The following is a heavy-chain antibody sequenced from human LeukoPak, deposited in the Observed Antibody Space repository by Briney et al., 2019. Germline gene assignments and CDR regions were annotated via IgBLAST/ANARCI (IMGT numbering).Heavy chain of an antibody. J-gene: IGHJ6*02. D-gene: IGHD3-3*01. Sequence: TSETLSLTCTVSGGSISSYYWSWIRQPPGKGLEWIGYIYYSGSTNYNPSLKSRVTISVDTSKNQFSLKLSSVTAADTAVYYCAALPGYYPGSNYYYGMDVWGQGTTVTVSS. CDR3: AALPGYYPGSNYYYGMDV. CDR1: GGSISSYY. V-gene: IGHV4-59*08. CDR2: IYYSGST.